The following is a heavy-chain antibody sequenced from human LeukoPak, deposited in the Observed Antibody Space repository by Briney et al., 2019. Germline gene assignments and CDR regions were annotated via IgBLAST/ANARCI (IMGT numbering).Heavy chain of an antibody. CDR3: VREANELLSKDFDY. V-gene: IGHV1-2*02. CDR1: GFTFTGYY. D-gene: IGHD2-21*02. CDR2: INPHSGGT. J-gene: IGHJ4*02. Sequence: ASVKVSCKASGFTFTGYYIHWVRQAPGQGLEWMGYINPHSGGTNSPQKFQGRVTLTTDTSISAAYMELSSLISDDTAMYYCVREANELLSKDFDYWGQGTLVAVSS.